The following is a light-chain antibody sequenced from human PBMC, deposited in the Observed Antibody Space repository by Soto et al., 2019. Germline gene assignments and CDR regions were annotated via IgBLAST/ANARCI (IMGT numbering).Light chain of an antibody. CDR1: SSDVGGYNY. CDR2: EVS. J-gene: IGLJ2*01. Sequence: QSALTQPASVSGSPGQSITISCTGTSSDVGGYNYVSWYQQHPGKAPKLMIYEVSNRPSGVSIRFSGSKSGNTASLTISGLQAEVEADYYCSSYTSCSTVVFGGGTKLTVL. CDR3: SSYTSCSTVV. V-gene: IGLV2-14*01.